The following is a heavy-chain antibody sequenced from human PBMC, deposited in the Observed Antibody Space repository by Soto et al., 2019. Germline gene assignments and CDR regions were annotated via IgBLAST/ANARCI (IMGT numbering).Heavy chain of an antibody. CDR3: AHKRADCIGTDCHHWFDP. J-gene: IGHJ5*02. CDR1: GFSLSTSGVA. V-gene: IGHV2-5*02. Sequence: QITLKESGPTLVKPTQTLTLTCTFSGFSLSTSGVAVGWIRQPPGKALEWLALIYWDDDERYSPSLKTRLTITKDTSNNQVFHTMTNMDPVDTATYSCAHKRADCIGTDCHHWFDPWRQGTLVTVSS. D-gene: IGHD2-2*01. CDR2: IYWDDDE.